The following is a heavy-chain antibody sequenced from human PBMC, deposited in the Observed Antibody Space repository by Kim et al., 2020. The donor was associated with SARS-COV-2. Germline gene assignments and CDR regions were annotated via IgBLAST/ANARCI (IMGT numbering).Heavy chain of an antibody. CDR2: ISYDGSNK. D-gene: IGHD6-19*01. J-gene: IGHJ4*02. Sequence: GGSLRLSCAASGFTFSSYGMHWVRQAPGKGLEWVAVISYDGSNKYYADSVKGRFTISRDNSKNTLYLQMNSLRAEDTAVYYCARDKRPYSSGWYGGFDYWGQGTLVTVSS. CDR3: ARDKRPYSSGWYGGFDY. V-gene: IGHV3-33*05. CDR1: GFTFSSYG.